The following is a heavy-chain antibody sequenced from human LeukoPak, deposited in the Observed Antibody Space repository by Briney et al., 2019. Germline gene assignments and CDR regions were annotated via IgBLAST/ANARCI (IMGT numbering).Heavy chain of an antibody. J-gene: IGHJ6*03. CDR3: ARDKRSYTGVVRRYYYMDV. D-gene: IGHD3-3*01. Sequence: PSETLSLTCTVSGGSISSSSYYWGWIRQPPGKGLEWIGSIYYSGSTNYNPSLKSRVTISVDTSKNQFSLKLSSVTAADTAVYYCARDKRSYTGVVRRYYYMDVWGKGTTVTVSS. CDR2: IYYSGST. CDR1: GGSISSSSYY. V-gene: IGHV4-39*07.